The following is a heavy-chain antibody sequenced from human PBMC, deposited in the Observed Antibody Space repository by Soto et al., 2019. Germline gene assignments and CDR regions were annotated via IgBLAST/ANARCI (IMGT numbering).Heavy chain of an antibody. CDR2: IRSKANSYAT. CDR3: TRHLIGAGY. V-gene: IGHV3-73*01. J-gene: IGHJ4*02. Sequence: EVQLVESGGGLVQPGGSLKLSCAASGFTFSGSAMHWVRQASGKGLEWVGRIRSKANSYATAYAASVKGRFTISRDDSKNTAYLQMNSLKPEDTAVFYCTRHLIGAGYWGQGTLVTVSS. CDR1: GFTFSGSA. D-gene: IGHD2-8*01.